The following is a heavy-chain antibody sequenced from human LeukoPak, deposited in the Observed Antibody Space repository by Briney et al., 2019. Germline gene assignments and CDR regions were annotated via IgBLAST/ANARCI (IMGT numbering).Heavy chain of an antibody. D-gene: IGHD6-13*01. J-gene: IGHJ4*02. CDR3: ARDRGTAAAGPDFDY. V-gene: IGHV4-39*07. Sequence: SETLSLTCTVSGGSISSSSYYWGWIRQPPGKGLEWIGTLYYSGNTYYNPSLKSRVTISVDTSKNQLSLKLSSVTAADTAVYYCARDRGTAAAGPDFDYWGQGTLVTVSS. CDR1: GGSISSSSYY. CDR2: LYYSGNT.